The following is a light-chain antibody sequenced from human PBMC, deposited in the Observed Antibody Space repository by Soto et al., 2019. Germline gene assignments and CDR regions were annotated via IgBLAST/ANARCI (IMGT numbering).Light chain of an antibody. Sequence: EIVLTQSPGTLSLSPGERATLSCRASQSVSSSYLAWYQQQPGQAPRLLIYGASSRATCIPDRFSGSGSGTDFTITISILEPEDVAVYYCQQYCRPWTFGQGTKVEIK. CDR1: QSVSSSY. J-gene: IGKJ1*01. V-gene: IGKV3-20*01. CDR2: GAS. CDR3: QQYCRPWT.